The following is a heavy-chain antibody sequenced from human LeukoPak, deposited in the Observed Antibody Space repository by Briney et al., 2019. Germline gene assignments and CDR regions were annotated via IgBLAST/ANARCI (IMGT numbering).Heavy chain of an antibody. CDR3: ARRRFGDYFDY. CDR1: GGSFSGYY. Sequence: SETLSLTCAVYGGSFSGYYWSWIRQPPGKGLEWIGEINHSGSTNYNPSLKSRVTISVDTSENQFSLMLSSVTAADTAVYYCARRRFGDYFDYWGQGTLVTVSS. V-gene: IGHV4-34*01. CDR2: INHSGST. D-gene: IGHD3-10*01. J-gene: IGHJ4*02.